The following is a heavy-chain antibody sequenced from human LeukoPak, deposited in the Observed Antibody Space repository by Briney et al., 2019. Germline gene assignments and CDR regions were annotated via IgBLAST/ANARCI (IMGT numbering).Heavy chain of an antibody. CDR1: GGSISSSSYY. V-gene: IGHV4-39*01. J-gene: IGHJ2*01. CDR2: IYYSGST. Sequence: PSETLSLTCTVSGGSISSSSYYWGWIRQPPGKGLEWIGSIYYSGSTYYNPSLKSRVTISVDTSKNQFSLKLSSVTAADTAVYYCERLTTTYYDFWSGYYTGWYFDLWGRGTLVTVSS. CDR3: ERLTTTYYDFWSGYYTGWYFDL. D-gene: IGHD3-3*01.